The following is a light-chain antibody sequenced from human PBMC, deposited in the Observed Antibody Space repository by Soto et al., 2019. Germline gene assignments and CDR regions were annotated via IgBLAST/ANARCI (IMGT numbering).Light chain of an antibody. CDR1: QTVLYSSNNKNY. V-gene: IGKV4-1*01. CDR3: QQYYSTIT. Sequence: DIVMTQSPDSLAVSLGERATINCKSSQTVLYSSNNKNYLAWYQQKPGQPPKLLIYWASTRESGVPDRFSGSGSGTHFTLTISSLQAEDVAVYYCQQYYSTITFGQGTRLEIK. CDR2: WAS. J-gene: IGKJ5*01.